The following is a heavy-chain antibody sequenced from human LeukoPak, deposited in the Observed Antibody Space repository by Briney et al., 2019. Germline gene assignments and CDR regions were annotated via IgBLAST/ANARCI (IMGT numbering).Heavy chain of an antibody. J-gene: IGHJ4*02. Sequence: GASVKVPCKASGYTFTSYYMHWVRQAPGQGPEWMGIINPSGGSTSYAQKFQGRVTMTRDTSTSTVYMELSSLRSEDTAVYYCATGGAVTIQSPAQYFDYWGQGTLVTVSS. D-gene: IGHD4-11*01. CDR1: GYTFTSYY. CDR2: INPSGGST. V-gene: IGHV1-46*01. CDR3: ATGGAVTIQSPAQYFDY.